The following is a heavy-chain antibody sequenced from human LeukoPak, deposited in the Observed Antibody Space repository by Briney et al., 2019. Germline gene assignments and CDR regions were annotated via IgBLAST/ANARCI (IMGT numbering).Heavy chain of an antibody. Sequence: SETLSLTCTVSGGSISGYYWSWIRQPPGKGLEWIGYIYYSGSTNYNPSLKSRVTISADTSKNQFSLKLSSVTAADTAVYYCARATYYDFWSGYDYWGQGTLVTVSS. CDR1: GGSISGYY. CDR3: ARATYYDFWSGYDY. V-gene: IGHV4-59*01. D-gene: IGHD3-3*01. J-gene: IGHJ4*02. CDR2: IYYSGST.